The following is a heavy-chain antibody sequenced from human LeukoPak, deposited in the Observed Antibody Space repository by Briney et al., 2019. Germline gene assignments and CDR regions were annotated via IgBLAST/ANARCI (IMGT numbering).Heavy chain of an antibody. CDR1: GFTASSNN. J-gene: IGHJ4*02. CDR2: IYSGGST. CDR3: VRESID. Sequence: GGSLRLSCVASGFTASSNNMIWVRQAPGKGLEWVSVIYSGGSTNYADSVRGRFTISRDNSKNTLYLQMNSLRVEDTALYYCVRESIDWGQGTLVTVSS. V-gene: IGHV3-53*01. D-gene: IGHD6-6*01.